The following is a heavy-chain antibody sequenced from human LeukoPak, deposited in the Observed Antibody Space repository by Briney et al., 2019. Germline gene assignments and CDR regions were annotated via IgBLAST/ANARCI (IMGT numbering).Heavy chain of an antibody. CDR3: ARDGRSGGYCTNGVCFGAFDI. D-gene: IGHD2-8*01. V-gene: IGHV4-59*01. J-gene: IGHJ3*02. CDR1: GGSISSYY. CDR2: IYYSGST. Sequence: PSETLSLTCTVSGGSISSYYWSWIRQPPGKGLEWTGYIYYSGSTNYNPSLKSRVTISVDTSKNQFSLKLSSVTAADTAVYYCARDGRSGGYCTNGVCFGAFDIWGQGTMVTVSS.